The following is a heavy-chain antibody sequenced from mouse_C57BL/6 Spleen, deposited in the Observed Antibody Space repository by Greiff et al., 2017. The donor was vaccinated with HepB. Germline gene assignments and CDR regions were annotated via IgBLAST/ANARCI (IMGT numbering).Heavy chain of an antibody. V-gene: IGHV1-4*01. Sequence: VQLQQSGAELARPGASVKMSCKASGYTFTSYTMHWVKQRPGQGLEWIGYINPSSGYTKYNQKFKDKATLTADKSSSTAYMPLSSLTSEDSAVYYCARVGYGSSYYFDYWGQGTTLTVSS. CDR1: GYTFTSYT. CDR2: INPSSGYT. J-gene: IGHJ2*01. D-gene: IGHD1-1*01. CDR3: ARVGYGSSYYFDY.